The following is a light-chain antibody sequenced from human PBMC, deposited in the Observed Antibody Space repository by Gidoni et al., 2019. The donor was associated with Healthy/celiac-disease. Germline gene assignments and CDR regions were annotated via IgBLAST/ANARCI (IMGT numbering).Light chain of an antibody. J-gene: IGKJ2*01. CDR1: QSSSSY. Sequence: RVTITCRASQSSSSYLTWYQQKPGKAPKLLIYAASSWQSGVPSRFSGSGSGTDFTLTISSLQPEDFATYYCQQSYSTLPYTFGQXTKLEIK. CDR2: AAS. CDR3: QQSYSTLPYT. V-gene: IGKV1-39*01.